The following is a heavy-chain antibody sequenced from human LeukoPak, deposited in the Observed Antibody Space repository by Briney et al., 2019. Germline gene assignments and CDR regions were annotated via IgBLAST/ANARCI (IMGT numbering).Heavy chain of an antibody. CDR3: ARGLGYSYGYGIDY. CDR1: GFIFSSYA. Sequence: GGSLRFSCAASGFIFSSYAMHWVRQAPGRGPEWVAIIWYDGSNKYYAESVEGRFTISRDNSKNTLYLQMNSLRAEDTAVYSCARGLGYSYGYGIDYWAQGTLVIASS. D-gene: IGHD5-18*01. CDR2: IWYDGSNK. J-gene: IGHJ4*02. V-gene: IGHV3-33*01.